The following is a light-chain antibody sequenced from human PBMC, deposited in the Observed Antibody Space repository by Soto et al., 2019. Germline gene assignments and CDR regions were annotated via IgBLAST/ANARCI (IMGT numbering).Light chain of an antibody. J-gene: IGKJ4*01. Sequence: DIQMTQSPSSVSASLGDIVSITCRASQDINKWLAWYQQKPGLAPNLVIYTASRLHGGGPSRFSGSASGTDFTLTISSLQPEDVATYYCQQGKSFPLTFGGGTKVDIK. CDR1: QDINKW. CDR2: TAS. CDR3: QQGKSFPLT. V-gene: IGKV1-12*01.